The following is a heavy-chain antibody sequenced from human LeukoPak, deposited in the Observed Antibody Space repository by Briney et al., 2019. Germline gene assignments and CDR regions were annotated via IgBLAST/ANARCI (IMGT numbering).Heavy chain of an antibody. CDR3: ARDLGYSGYATVGGYAVDI. CDR1: GFTFSSYA. J-gene: IGHJ3*02. Sequence: PGRSLRLSCAASGFTFSSYAMHWVRQAPGKGLEWVAVISYDGSNKYYADSVKGRFTISRDNSKNTLYLQMNSLRAEDTAVYYCARDLGYSGYATVGGYAVDIWGQGTMVTVSS. CDR2: ISYDGSNK. V-gene: IGHV3-30*14. D-gene: IGHD5-12*01.